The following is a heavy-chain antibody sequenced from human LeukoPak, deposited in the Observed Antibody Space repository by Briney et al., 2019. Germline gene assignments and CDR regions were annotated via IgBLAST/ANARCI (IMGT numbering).Heavy chain of an antibody. CDR3: ARHYYDRSGYLWFDP. CDR1: GGSISSNNHY. D-gene: IGHD3-22*01. Sequence: PSETLSLICTVSGGSISSNNHYWGWIRQPPGKGLEWIGSMYYSGSSYYNPSLKSRLTISVDTSKNQFSLKLNSVTAADAAVYYCARHYYDRSGYLWFDPWGQGTLVTVSS. CDR2: MYYSGSS. J-gene: IGHJ5*02. V-gene: IGHV4-39*01.